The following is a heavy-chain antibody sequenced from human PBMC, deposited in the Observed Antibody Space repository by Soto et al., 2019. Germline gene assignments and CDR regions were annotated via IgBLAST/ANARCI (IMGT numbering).Heavy chain of an antibody. V-gene: IGHV3-11*06. D-gene: IGHD6-13*01. J-gene: IGHJ4*02. CDR1: GFTFSYYY. CDR3: ARVGYLGYSSSWYEDY. CDR2: ISSSSSYT. Sequence: PGGSLRLSYSASGFTFSYYYMSWIRQAPGKGLEWVSYISSSSSYTNYADSVKGRFTISRDNAKNSLYLQMNSLRAEDTAVYYCARVGYLGYSSSWYEDYWGQGTLVTVSS.